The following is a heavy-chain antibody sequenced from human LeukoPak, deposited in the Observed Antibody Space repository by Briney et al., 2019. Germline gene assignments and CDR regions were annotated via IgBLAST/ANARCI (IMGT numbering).Heavy chain of an antibody. CDR3: ARDSRNCRSTSCYTWYFDL. V-gene: IGHV1-2*02. CDR2: INPNSGGT. CDR1: GYTFTGYY. D-gene: IGHD2-2*01. Sequence: ASVKVSCKASGYTFTGYYMHWVRQAPGQGLEWMGWINPNSGGTNYAQKFQGGVTMTRDTSISTTYMELSRLNSDDTAVYYCARDSRNCRSTSCYTWYFDLWGRGTLVTVSS. J-gene: IGHJ2*01.